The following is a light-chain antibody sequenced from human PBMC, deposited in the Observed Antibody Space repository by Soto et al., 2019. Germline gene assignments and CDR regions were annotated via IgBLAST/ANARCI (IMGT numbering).Light chain of an antibody. CDR1: QSITNNY. CDR3: QQYGYLVT. Sequence: EIVLTQSPGTLSVSPGERATLSCRASQSITNNYLAWYQQKPGRAHRLLIYGASSRATGIPDRFSGSGSGTDFTLTISRLEPEDFAMYYCQQYGYLVTFGGGTKVEIK. CDR2: GAS. J-gene: IGKJ4*01. V-gene: IGKV3-20*01.